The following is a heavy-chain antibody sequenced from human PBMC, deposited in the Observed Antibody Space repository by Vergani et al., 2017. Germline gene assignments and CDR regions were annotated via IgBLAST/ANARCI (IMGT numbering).Heavy chain of an antibody. CDR3: ARVNTETNGHLYYYSYMDV. CDR1: GGSFTSYH. D-gene: IGHD4-11*01. J-gene: IGHJ6*03. CDR2: IDHTGRP. Sequence: QVQLQQWGGGLLKPSETLSLTCVVNGGSFTSYHWTWIRQSPGEGLEWVGDIDHTGRPDYNPSLKSRLTMSVDKSRNQFSLTLNSVTATDTAIYFCARVNTETNGHLYYYSYMDVWAQGTAVTVS. V-gene: IGHV4-34*01.